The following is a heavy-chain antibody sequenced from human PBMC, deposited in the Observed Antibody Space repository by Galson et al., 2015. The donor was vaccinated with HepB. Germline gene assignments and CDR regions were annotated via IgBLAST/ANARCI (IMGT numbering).Heavy chain of an antibody. J-gene: IGHJ6*03. CDR3: AAVPAAMKGYYYYMDV. D-gene: IGHD2-2*01. CDR2: ISGSGGST. CDR1: GFTFSSYA. Sequence: LRLSCAASGFTFSSYAMSWVRQAPGKGLEWVSAISGSGGSTYYADSVKGRFTISRDNSKNTLYLQMNSLRAEDTAVYYCAAVPAAMKGYYYYMDVWGKGTTVTVSS. V-gene: IGHV3-23*01.